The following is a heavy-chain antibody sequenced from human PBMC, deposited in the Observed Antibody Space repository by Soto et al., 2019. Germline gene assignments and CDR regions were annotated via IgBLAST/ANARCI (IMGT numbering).Heavy chain of an antibody. Sequence: EVQLLESGGGLVQPGGSLRLSCAAPGFTFSNYAMSWVRQAPGKGLEWVSAISSSGGSTYYADSVKARFTISRDNSKDTLYLQMNSLRAEDTAVYYCAKGAYGDYAHWGQGTLVTVSS. CDR1: GFTFSNYA. J-gene: IGHJ4*02. CDR3: AKGAYGDYAH. V-gene: IGHV3-23*01. D-gene: IGHD4-17*01. CDR2: ISSSGGST.